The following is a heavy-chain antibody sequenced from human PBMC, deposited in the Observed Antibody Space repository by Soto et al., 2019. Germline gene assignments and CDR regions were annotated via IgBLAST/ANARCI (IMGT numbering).Heavy chain of an antibody. V-gene: IGHV3-30-3*01. Sequence: QVQLVESGGGVVQPGRSLRLSCAASGFTFSSYAMHWVRQAPGKGLEWVAVISYDGSNKYYADSVKGRFTISRDNSKNTLYLQMNSLRAEDTAVYYCARVYYYGSGSPGYYYYGMDVWGQGTTVTVSS. CDR2: ISYDGSNK. J-gene: IGHJ6*02. CDR3: ARVYYYGSGSPGYYYYGMDV. CDR1: GFTFSSYA. D-gene: IGHD3-10*01.